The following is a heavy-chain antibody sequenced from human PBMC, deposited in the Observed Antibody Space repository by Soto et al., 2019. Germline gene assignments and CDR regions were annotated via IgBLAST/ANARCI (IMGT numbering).Heavy chain of an antibody. V-gene: IGHV1-69*12. CDR2: IIPIFGTA. D-gene: IGHD1-26*01. Sequence: QVQLVQSGAEVKKPGSSVKVSCKASGGTFSSYAISWVRQAPGQGLEWMGGIIPIFGTANYAQKFQGRVTITAXXSXSXXYMELSSLRSEDTAVYYCARKEVGATSYYYYGMDVWGQGTTVTVSS. CDR3: ARKEVGATSYYYYGMDV. CDR1: GGTFSSYA. J-gene: IGHJ6*02.